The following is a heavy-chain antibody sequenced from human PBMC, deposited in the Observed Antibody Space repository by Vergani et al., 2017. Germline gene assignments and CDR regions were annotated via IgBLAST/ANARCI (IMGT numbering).Heavy chain of an antibody. Sequence: EVQLVESGGGVVQPGRSLRLSCAASGFTFSSYWMSWVRQAPGKGLEWVANIKQDGSEKYYVDSVKGRFTISRDNSKNTLYLQMNSLRAEDTAVYYCAKDLEYCSGGSCYRYYYYYGMDVWGQGTTVTVSS. CDR1: GFTFSSYW. V-gene: IGHV3-7*01. CDR3: AKDLEYCSGGSCYRYYYYYGMDV. J-gene: IGHJ6*02. D-gene: IGHD2-15*01. CDR2: IKQDGSEK.